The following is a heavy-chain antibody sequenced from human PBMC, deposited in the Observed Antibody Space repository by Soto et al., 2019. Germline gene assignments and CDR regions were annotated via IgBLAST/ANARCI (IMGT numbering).Heavy chain of an antibody. CDR2: ISSNGGST. Sequence: GGSLRLSCAASGFTFSSYAMHWVRQAPGKGLEYVSAISSNGGSTYYANSVKGRFTISRDNSKNTLYLQMGSLRAEDMAVYYCAREGLAFDIWGQGTMVTVSS. CDR1: GFTFSSYA. V-gene: IGHV3-64*01. CDR3: AREGLAFDI. J-gene: IGHJ3*02.